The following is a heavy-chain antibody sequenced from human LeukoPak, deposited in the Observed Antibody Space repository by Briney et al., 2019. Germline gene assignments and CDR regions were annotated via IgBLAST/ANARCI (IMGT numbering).Heavy chain of an antibody. V-gene: IGHV1-2*02. CDR2: INPNSGGT. D-gene: IGHD2-2*01. Sequence: ASVKVSCKASGYTFTGYYMHWVRQAPGQGLEWMGWINPNSGGTNYAQKFQGRVTMTRDTSISTAYMELSRLRSDDTAVYYCARDRDCSSTSCEGYYMDVWGKGTPVTVSS. CDR3: ARDRDCSSTSCEGYYMDV. J-gene: IGHJ6*03. CDR1: GYTFTGYY.